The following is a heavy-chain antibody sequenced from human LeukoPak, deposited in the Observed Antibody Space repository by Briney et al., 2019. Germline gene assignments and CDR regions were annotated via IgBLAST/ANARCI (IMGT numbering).Heavy chain of an antibody. CDR1: GGSISSYY. CDR2: IYTSGST. Sequence: PSETLSLTCTVSGGSISSYYWSWIRQPAGKGLEWIGRIYTSGSTNYNPSLKSRVTMSVDTSKNQFSLKLSSVTAADTAVYYCARVTYCSSTSCLDAFDIWGQGTMVTVSS. J-gene: IGHJ3*02. V-gene: IGHV4-4*07. D-gene: IGHD2-2*01. CDR3: ARVTYCSSTSCLDAFDI.